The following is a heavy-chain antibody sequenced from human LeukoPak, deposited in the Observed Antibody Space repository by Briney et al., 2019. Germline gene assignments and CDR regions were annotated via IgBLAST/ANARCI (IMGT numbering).Heavy chain of an antibody. V-gene: IGHV4-59*01. Sequence: SSATLSLTCTVSGGSISSYYWSWMRQPPGKGLVWLGYIYDSGSTKYNPSLKSRVTMSVDTSKSQFSLRLSSVTAADTAVYYCARDAAETGYYNYAMDVWGQGTTVTVSS. CDR2: IYDSGST. D-gene: IGHD6-25*01. J-gene: IGHJ6*02. CDR1: GGSISSYY. CDR3: ARDAAETGYYNYAMDV.